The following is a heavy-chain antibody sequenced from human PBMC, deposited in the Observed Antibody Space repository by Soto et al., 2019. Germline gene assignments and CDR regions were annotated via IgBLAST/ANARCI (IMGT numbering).Heavy chain of an antibody. CDR2: LYYSGIV. Sequence: PSETLSLPCSVSGYSVNSRNCYWSWIRLPPGKGLEWIGYLYYSGIVNYNPSLKSRVTISSDTSKNQVSLKLNSVTAADTAVYYCARLDLTYYLDYWGQGTLVTVSS. J-gene: IGHJ4*02. D-gene: IGHD3-3*01. CDR1: GYSVNSRNCY. V-gene: IGHV4-61*01. CDR3: ARLDLTYYLDY.